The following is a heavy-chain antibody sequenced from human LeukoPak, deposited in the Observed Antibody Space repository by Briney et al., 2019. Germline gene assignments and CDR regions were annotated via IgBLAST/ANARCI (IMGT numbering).Heavy chain of an antibody. J-gene: IGHJ6*02. CDR3: AIEDPQTTVPEGLDV. V-gene: IGHV4-39*07. CDR2: IYYSGST. D-gene: IGHD4-17*01. Sequence: SETLSLTCTVSGGSISSSSYYWGWIRQPPGKGLEWIGSIYYSGSTYYNPSLKSRVTISVDTSKNQFSLKLSSVTAADTAVYYCAIEDPQTTVPEGLDVWGQGTTVTVSS. CDR1: GGSISSSSYY.